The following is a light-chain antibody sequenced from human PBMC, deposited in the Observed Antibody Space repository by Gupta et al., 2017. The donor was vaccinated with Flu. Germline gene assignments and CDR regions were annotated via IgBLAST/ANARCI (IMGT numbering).Light chain of an antibody. V-gene: IGKV3-20*01. Sequence: LALSPGERATLSCRARQSVSSSYLAWYQQKPGQAPRLLIYGASSRATGIPDRFSGSGSGTDFTLTISRLEPEDFAVYYCQQYGSSPPKYTFGQGTKLEIK. CDR3: QQYGSSPPKYT. CDR1: QSVSSSY. CDR2: GAS. J-gene: IGKJ2*01.